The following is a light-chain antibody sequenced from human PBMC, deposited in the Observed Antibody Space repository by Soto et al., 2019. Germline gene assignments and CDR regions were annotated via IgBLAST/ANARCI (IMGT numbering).Light chain of an antibody. Sequence: QSALTQPASVSGSPGQSITISCTGTSSDVGAYNFVSWYQQYPGKAPKNIIYDVTTRPSGVSNRFSGSKSVNTASLTISGLHAEDEAHYYCASYTRSSTVVFGGGTKLTVL. J-gene: IGLJ2*01. V-gene: IGLV2-14*01. CDR2: DVT. CDR3: ASYTRSSTVV. CDR1: SSDVGAYNF.